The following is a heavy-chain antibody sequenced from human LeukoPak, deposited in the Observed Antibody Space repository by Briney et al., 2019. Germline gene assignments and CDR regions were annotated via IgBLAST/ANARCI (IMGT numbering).Heavy chain of an antibody. Sequence: GGSLRLSCAASGFTFSDSYMTWIRQAPGKGLEWVSYITNTGNSMEYVDSVKGRFTISRDNAKNSVYLQMNSLRVEDTAVYYCARDLGATIFDFDYWGQGTLVTVSS. V-gene: IGHV3-11*04. CDR1: GFTFSDSY. J-gene: IGHJ4*02. CDR2: ITNTGNSM. D-gene: IGHD1-26*01. CDR3: ARDLGATIFDFDY.